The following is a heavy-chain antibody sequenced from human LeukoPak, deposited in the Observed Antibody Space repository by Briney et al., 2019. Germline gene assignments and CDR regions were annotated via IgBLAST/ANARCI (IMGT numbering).Heavy chain of an antibody. CDR2: IHPSGGST. CDR1: GYTFTSHY. V-gene: IGHV1-46*01. Sequence: ASVKVSCKASGYTFTSHYIHWLRQAPGQHLEWMGVIHPSGGSTNYAQGFQGRVTMTRDTSTSTVYMELSSLSSEDTAFYCARTQDYSIYWYFDLWGPGTLVTVSS. CDR3: RTQDYSIYWYFDL. J-gene: IGHJ2*01. D-gene: IGHD4-11*01.